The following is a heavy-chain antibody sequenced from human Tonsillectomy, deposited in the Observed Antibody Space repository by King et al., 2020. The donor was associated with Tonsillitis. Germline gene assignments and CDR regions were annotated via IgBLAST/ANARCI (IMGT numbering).Heavy chain of an antibody. CDR3: ARGGSSRLDF. CDR1: GYTFTGYY. CDR2: INPKSGGT. J-gene: IGHJ4*02. Sequence: VQLVQSGAEVKKPGASVKVSCKASGYTFTGYYMHWVRQAPGQGLEWMGWINPKSGGTVYAQKFQGRVTMTRDTSINTAYMELSRLGSGDTAVYYCARGGSSRLDFWGQGTPVTVSS. V-gene: IGHV1-2*02. D-gene: IGHD2-2*01.